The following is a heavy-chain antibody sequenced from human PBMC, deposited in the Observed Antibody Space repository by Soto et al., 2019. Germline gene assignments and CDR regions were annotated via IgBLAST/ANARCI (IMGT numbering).Heavy chain of an antibody. CDR2: IWFDGSKQ. CDR3: ARELLYGSGSRDFHYYGMDV. D-gene: IGHD3-10*01. Sequence: QVQLVESGGGVVQPGRSLRLSCAASGFSFSSYGIHWVRQAPGKGPQWVAVIWFDGSKQYYADSVKGRFTVSRDNSKNTLYLQMNSLRAEDTAVYYCARELLYGSGSRDFHYYGMDVWGQGTTVTVSS. V-gene: IGHV3-33*01. J-gene: IGHJ6*02. CDR1: GFSFSSYG.